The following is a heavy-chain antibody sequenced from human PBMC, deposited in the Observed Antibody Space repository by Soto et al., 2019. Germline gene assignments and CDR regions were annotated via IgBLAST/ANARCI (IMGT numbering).Heavy chain of an antibody. CDR1: GGSISNYY. CDR3: ARVNYGNYYYYYGMDV. Sequence: SETLCLTCTLSGGSISNYYWSWIRQPPGKGLEWIGHIYYSGSTNYNPSLKSRVTISVDTSKNQFSLKLNSVTAADTAVYYCARVNYGNYYYYYGMDVWGQGTTVT. J-gene: IGHJ6*02. D-gene: IGHD4-17*01. V-gene: IGHV4-59*01. CDR2: IYYSGST.